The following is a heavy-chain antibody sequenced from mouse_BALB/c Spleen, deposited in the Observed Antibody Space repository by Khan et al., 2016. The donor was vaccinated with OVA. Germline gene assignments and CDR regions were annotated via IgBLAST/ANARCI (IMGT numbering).Heavy chain of an antibody. CDR3: VREGAYHRNDGWFAY. D-gene: IGHD2-14*01. J-gene: IGHJ3*01. CDR1: GYTFTSYT. CDR2: INPSNGYT. Sequence: QVQLKQSGAELARPGASVKMSCKASGYTFTSYTIHWIKERPGQGLEWIGYINPSNGYTNYNQKFKDKATLTTDKSSITAYLQLSSLTSDDSAVYNCVREGAYHRNDGWFAYWGQGTLVTGSA. V-gene: IGHV1-4*01.